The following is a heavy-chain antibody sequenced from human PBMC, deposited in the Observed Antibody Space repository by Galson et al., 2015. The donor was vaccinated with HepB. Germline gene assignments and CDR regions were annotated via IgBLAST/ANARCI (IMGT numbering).Heavy chain of an antibody. CDR3: AFLGNSGSYLAVFDI. CDR1: GFTFSSYG. CDR2: ISYDGSNK. Sequence: SLRLSCAASGFTFSSYGMHWVCQAPGKGLEWGALISYDGSNKKYVDSVKGRFTISRDNSKNTLYLQMNSLRAEDTAVYYCAFLGNSGSYLAVFDIWGQGTRVTVSS. V-gene: IGHV3-30*03. D-gene: IGHD1-26*01. J-gene: IGHJ3*02.